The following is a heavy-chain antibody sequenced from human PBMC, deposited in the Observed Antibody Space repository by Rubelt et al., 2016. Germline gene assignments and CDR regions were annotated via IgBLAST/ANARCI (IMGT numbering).Heavy chain of an antibody. CDR2: FSGGSATI. D-gene: IGHD5-18*01. CDR3: ASYTPGYRSFEN. V-gene: IGHV3-48*04. CDR1: GFTFSSHS. Sequence: EVQLVESGGGLVQPGGSLRLSCVASGFTFSSHSMNWVRQAPGKGLAWVSYFSGGSATIYYADSVKGRFTISRDNAKNLLYLEMNSLRAEDTAVYYCASYTPGYRSFENWGQGTLVTVSS. J-gene: IGHJ4*02.